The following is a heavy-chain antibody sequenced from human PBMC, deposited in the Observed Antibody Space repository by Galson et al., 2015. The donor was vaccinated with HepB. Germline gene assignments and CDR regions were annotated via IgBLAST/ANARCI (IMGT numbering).Heavy chain of an antibody. V-gene: IGHV3-30*01. CDR3: VRPRGEGAGDYHNWYFDL. CDR1: GFSFNYFP. Sequence: SLRLSCAASGFSFNYFPMHWVRQAPGKGLEWVAVISYTGRYTNYADFGKGRFTISRDNSKNALYLQMNSLRVEDTALYYCVRPRGEGAGDYHNWYFDLWGRGTLVTVSS. CDR2: ISYTGRYT. D-gene: IGHD4-17*01. J-gene: IGHJ2*01.